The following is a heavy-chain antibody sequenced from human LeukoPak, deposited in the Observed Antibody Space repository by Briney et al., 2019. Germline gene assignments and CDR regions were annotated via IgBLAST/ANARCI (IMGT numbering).Heavy chain of an antibody. CDR2: INPDSGGT. Sequence: GASVKVSCKASGYTFTGYYIHWVRQAPGQGLEWMGWINPDSGGTHYAQRFQGRVTMTRDTSISTAYMELSRLRSDDTAVYYCARDPYDSSAYFDYWGQGTLVTVSS. D-gene: IGHD3-22*01. J-gene: IGHJ4*02. CDR1: GYTFTGYY. V-gene: IGHV1-2*02. CDR3: ARDPYDSSAYFDY.